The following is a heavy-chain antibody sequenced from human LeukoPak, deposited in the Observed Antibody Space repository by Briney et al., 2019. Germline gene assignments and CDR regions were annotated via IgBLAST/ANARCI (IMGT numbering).Heavy chain of an antibody. CDR3: AKDRGSSGWWYFDY. Sequence: GGSLRLSCAASGFTFDDYAMHGVRQAPGKGLEWVSGISWNSGSIGYADSVKGRFTISRDNAENSLYLQMNSLRAEDTALYYCAKDRGSSGWWYFDYWGQGTLVTVSS. CDR2: ISWNSGSI. D-gene: IGHD6-19*01. J-gene: IGHJ4*02. V-gene: IGHV3-9*01. CDR1: GFTFDDYA.